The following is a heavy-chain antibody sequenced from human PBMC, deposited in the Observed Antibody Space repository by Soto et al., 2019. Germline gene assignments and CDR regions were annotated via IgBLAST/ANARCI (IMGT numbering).Heavy chain of an antibody. CDR3: ARVLSWASCYDFWSGYYNYYYYGMDV. V-gene: IGHV1-8*01. J-gene: IGHJ6*02. CDR1: GYAFTSYD. CDR2: MNPNSGNT. Sequence: QVQLVQSGAEVKKPGASVKVSCKASGYAFTSYDINWVRQATGQGLEWMGWMNPNSGNTGYAQKLQGRVTMTRNTSISTAYMELSSLRSEDTAVYYCARVLSWASCYDFWSGYYNYYYYGMDVWGQGTTVTVSS. D-gene: IGHD3-3*01.